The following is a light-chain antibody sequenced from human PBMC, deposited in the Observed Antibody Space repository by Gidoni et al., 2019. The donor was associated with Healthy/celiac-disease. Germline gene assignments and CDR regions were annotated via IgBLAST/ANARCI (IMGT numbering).Light chain of an antibody. Sequence: DIQMTQSPSSLSASVGDRVTITCRASQGISTYLAWFQQKPGKPPKSLIYAASSLQSGVPSKFSGSGSGTDFTLTISSLQPEDFATYYCQQYNSYPRTFXXXTKLEIK. J-gene: IGKJ2*01. CDR2: AAS. CDR3: QQYNSYPRT. CDR1: QGISTY. V-gene: IGKV1-16*02.